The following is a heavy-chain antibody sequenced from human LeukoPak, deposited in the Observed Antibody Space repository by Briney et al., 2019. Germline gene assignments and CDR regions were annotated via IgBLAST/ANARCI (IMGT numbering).Heavy chain of an antibody. Sequence: PSETLSLTCTVSGGSISSYYWSWIRQPAGKALEWIGRIYTSGSTNYNPSLKSRVTMSVDTSKNQFSLKLSSVTAADTAVYYCARERGIIPYYEFWSGYAASKGFDPWGQGTLVTVSS. D-gene: IGHD3-3*01. CDR3: ARERGIIPYYEFWSGYAASKGFDP. J-gene: IGHJ5*02. CDR2: IYTSGST. CDR1: GGSISSYY. V-gene: IGHV4-4*07.